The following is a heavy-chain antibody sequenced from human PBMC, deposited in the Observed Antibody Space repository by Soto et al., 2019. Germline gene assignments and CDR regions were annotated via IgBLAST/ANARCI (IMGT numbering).Heavy chain of an antibody. Sequence: QVQLVQSGAEVKKPGSSVKVSCKASGGTFSNYPISWVRQAPGQGLEWMGGIIPIFGTVNYAQKFQGRVTITADESTSTPYMELSSLRSEDAAVYYCARGNHRWLQLGYFDLWGRGTLVTVSS. D-gene: IGHD5-12*01. CDR2: IIPIFGTV. CDR3: ARGNHRWLQLGYFDL. J-gene: IGHJ2*01. CDR1: GGTFSNYP. V-gene: IGHV1-69*12.